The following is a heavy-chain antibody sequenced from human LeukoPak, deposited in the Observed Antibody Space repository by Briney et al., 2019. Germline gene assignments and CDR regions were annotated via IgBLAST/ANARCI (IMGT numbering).Heavy chain of an antibody. Sequence: GASVKVSRKASGYTFTSYGISWVRQAPGQGLEWMGWISAYNGNTNYAQKLQGRVTMTTDASTSTAYMELRSLRSDDTAVYYCASGSPYYYDSSGYEFDYWGQGTLVTVSS. CDR1: GYTFTSYG. V-gene: IGHV1-18*01. CDR3: ASGSPYYYDSSGYEFDY. D-gene: IGHD3-22*01. CDR2: ISAYNGNT. J-gene: IGHJ4*02.